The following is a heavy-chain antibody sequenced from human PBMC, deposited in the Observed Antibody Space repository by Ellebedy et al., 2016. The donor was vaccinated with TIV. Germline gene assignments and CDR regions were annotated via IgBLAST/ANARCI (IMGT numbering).Heavy chain of an antibody. CDR1: GYTFTSYY. CDR3: ARDLFGGVTADY. D-gene: IGHD3-16*01. V-gene: IGHV1-46*01. J-gene: IGHJ4*02. Sequence: ASVKVSXXASGYTFTSYYMHWVRQAPGQGLEWMGIINPSGGRTSYAQKFQGRVTMTRDTSTSTVYMELSSLRSEGTAVYYCARDLFGGVTADYWGQGTLVTVSS. CDR2: INPSGGRT.